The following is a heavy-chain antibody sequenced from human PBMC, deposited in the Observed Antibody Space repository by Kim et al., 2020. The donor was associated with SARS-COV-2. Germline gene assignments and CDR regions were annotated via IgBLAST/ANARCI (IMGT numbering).Heavy chain of an antibody. CDR2: IYPGDSDT. CDR1: GYSFTSYW. D-gene: IGHD6-6*01. V-gene: IGHV5-51*01. CDR3: ARQGDSSSFYYYYGMDV. Sequence: GESLKISCKGSGYSFTSYWIGWVRQMPGKGLEWMGIIYPGDSDTRYSPSFQGQVTISADKSISTAYLQWSSLKASDTAMYYCARQGDSSSFYYYYGMDVWGQGTTVTVSS. J-gene: IGHJ6*02.